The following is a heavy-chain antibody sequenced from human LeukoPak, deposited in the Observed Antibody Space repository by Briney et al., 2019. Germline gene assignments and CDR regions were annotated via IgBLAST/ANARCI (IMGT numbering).Heavy chain of an antibody. V-gene: IGHV3-21*01. J-gene: IGHJ6*02. Sequence: PGGSLRLSCAASGFTFSSYSMIWVRQAPGKGLEWVSSISSSSSYIYYADSVKGRFTISRDNAKNSLYLQMNSLRAEDTAVYYCARAPGRVRGVIISPDVWGQGTTVTVSS. D-gene: IGHD3-10*01. CDR2: ISSSSSYI. CDR3: ARAPGRVRGVIISPDV. CDR1: GFTFSSYS.